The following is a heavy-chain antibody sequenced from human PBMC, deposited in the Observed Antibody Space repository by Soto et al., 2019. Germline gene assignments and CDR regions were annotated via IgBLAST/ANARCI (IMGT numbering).Heavy chain of an antibody. CDR2: ILPIFDTP. V-gene: IGHV1-69*01. CDR1: GDTFSSHL. J-gene: IGHJ4*02. Sequence: QVQLVQSGAEVKKPGSSVKVSCKASGDTFSSHLISWVRQAPGHGLEWMGGILPIFDTPKYAQRFKGRVTFSADESSSTASIELRSLTSEDTAVYYCATDHCSGGACYEDHFHYWGQGTLVTVSS. D-gene: IGHD2-15*01. CDR3: ATDHCSGGACYEDHFHY.